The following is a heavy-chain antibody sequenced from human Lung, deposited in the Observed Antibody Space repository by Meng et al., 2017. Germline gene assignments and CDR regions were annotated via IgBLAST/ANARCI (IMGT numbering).Heavy chain of an antibody. J-gene: IGHJ4*02. CDR1: RLTFSNYW. CDR2: INPDGSDK. V-gene: IGHV3-7*04. Sequence: GGSLRLSCAASRLTFSNYWMNWVRQAPGNGLEWVANINPDGSDKYYVDSVKGRFTISRDNANNLLYLQMNSLRAEDTAVYYCGRGDPDYWGQGTLVTVSS. CDR3: GRGDPDY.